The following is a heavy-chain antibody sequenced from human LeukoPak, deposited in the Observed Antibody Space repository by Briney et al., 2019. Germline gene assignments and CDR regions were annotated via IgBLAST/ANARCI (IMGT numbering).Heavy chain of an antibody. D-gene: IGHD2-21*01. CDR2: VYTSGST. CDR3: ARDPNSAV. CDR1: GGSISSSY. Sequence: PSETLSLTWTVSGGSISSSYWSWIRQPAGKGLEWIGRVYTSGSTNYNYNPSLKSRLTMSVDTSKNQFSLKLSSVTAADTAVYYCARDPNSAVWGQGTLVTVSS. J-gene: IGHJ4*02. V-gene: IGHV4-4*07.